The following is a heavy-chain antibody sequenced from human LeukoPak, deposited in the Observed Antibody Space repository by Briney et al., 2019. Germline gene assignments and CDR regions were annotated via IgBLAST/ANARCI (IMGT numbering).Heavy chain of an antibody. V-gene: IGHV1-46*01. D-gene: IGHD6-19*01. Sequence: ASVKVSCKASGYTFTSYYMHWVRQAPGQGLEWMGLINLSGGSTNYAQEFQGRVTKTRDTSTSTVYMELSSLRSEATAVYYCARDPLSLAVDSNWFDPWGQGTLVTVSS. CDR3: ARDPLSLAVDSNWFDP. J-gene: IGHJ5*02. CDR1: GYTFTSYY. CDR2: INLSGGST.